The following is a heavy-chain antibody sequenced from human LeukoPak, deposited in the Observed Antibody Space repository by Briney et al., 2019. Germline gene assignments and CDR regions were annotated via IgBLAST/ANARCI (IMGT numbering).Heavy chain of an antibody. Sequence: SETLSLTCAVYGVSFSGYYWSWIRQPPGKGLEWIGEINHSGSTNYNPSLKSRVTISVDTSKNQFSLKLSSVTAADTAVYYCARGTPWNPVLRFLEWLPKTYYYYYMDVWGKGTTVTVSS. CDR3: ARGTPWNPVLRFLEWLPKTYYYYYMDV. D-gene: IGHD3-3*01. CDR2: INHSGST. CDR1: GVSFSGYY. V-gene: IGHV4-34*01. J-gene: IGHJ6*03.